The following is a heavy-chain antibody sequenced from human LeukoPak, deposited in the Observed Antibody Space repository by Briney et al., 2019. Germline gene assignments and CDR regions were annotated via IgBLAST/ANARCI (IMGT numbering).Heavy chain of an antibody. CDR2: ISSSSSTI. CDR1: GFTFSSYS. CDR3: ARTYYDFWSGYYSHEGNPFDY. V-gene: IGHV3-48*01. J-gene: IGHJ4*02. D-gene: IGHD3-3*01. Sequence: QPGGSLRLPCAASGFTFSSYSMNWVRQAPGKGLEWVSDISSSSSTIYYADSVKGRFTISRDNAKNSLYLEMNSLRAEDTAVYYCARTYYDFWSGYYSHEGNPFDYWGQGTLVTVSS.